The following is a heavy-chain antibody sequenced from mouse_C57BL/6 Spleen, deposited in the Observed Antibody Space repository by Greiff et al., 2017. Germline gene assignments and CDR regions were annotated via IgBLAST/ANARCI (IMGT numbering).Heavy chain of an antibody. CDR1: GYTFTSYW. CDR2: IDPSDSYT. J-gene: IGHJ2*01. D-gene: IGHD1-1*01. CDR3: ARSPVVATYYFDY. V-gene: IGHV1-69*01. Sequence: QVQLQQPGAELVMPGASVKLSCKASGYTFTSYWMHWVKQRPGQGLEWIGEIDPSDSYTNYNQKFKGKSTLTVDKSSSTAYMQLSSLTSEDSAVSYCARSPVVATYYFDYWGHGTTLTVSS.